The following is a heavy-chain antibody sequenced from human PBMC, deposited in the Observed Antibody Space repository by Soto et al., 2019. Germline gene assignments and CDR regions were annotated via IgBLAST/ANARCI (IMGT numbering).Heavy chain of an antibody. V-gene: IGHV3-30-3*01. J-gene: IGHJ6*02. CDR2: ISFDGGYT. D-gene: IGHD6-25*01. Sequence: QVQLVESGGGVVQPGRSPRLPCAASGFTFNTYLMHWVRQAPGKGLEWVALISFDGGYTFYADSVKGRFTISRDNSKNTLYLQMNSVTVDDTAVYYCAKEGGDSGSGSMDVWGQGTTVTVSS. CDR3: AKEGGDSGSGSMDV. CDR1: GFTFNTYL.